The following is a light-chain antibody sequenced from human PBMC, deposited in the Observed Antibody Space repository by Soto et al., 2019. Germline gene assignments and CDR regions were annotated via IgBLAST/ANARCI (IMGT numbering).Light chain of an antibody. J-gene: IGKJ5*01. V-gene: IGKV3-11*01. CDR2: DAS. Sequence: ALTHSPATLTQSPRARATLSCRASQSASSYLAWYQHKPGQAPRLLIYDASNRATGVPARFSGSGSGTDFTLTINSLEPEDFATYYCQQRIKRPTFGQGTRLEIK. CDR1: QSASSY. CDR3: QQRIKRPT.